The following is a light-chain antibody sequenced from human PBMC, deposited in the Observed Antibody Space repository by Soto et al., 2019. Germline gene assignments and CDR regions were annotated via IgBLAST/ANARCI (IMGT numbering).Light chain of an antibody. Sequence: DIVMTQSPLSLPVTPGEPASISCRSSQSLLQSNGYNYVDWYLQKPGQTPQLLIYLGSNRASGVPDRFSGSGSGTDFTLEISSVEAEDVGLYYCMQALQTWTFGQGTKVDIK. CDR3: MQALQTWT. J-gene: IGKJ1*01. CDR2: LGS. CDR1: QSLLQSNGYNY. V-gene: IGKV2-28*01.